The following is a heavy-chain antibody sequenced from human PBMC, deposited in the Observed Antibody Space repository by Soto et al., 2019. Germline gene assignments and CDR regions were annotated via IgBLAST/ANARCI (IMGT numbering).Heavy chain of an antibody. Sequence: ASVKVSCKASGYTFTSSDINWVRQATGQGLEWMGRMNPSGGSTSYAQKFQGRVTMARDTSTSTVYMELSSLRSEDTAVYYCASLDIVATTTYMDVWGQGTTVTVSS. CDR1: GYTFTSSD. J-gene: IGHJ6*02. D-gene: IGHD5-12*01. CDR2: MNPSGGST. V-gene: IGHV1-46*01. CDR3: ASLDIVATTTYMDV.